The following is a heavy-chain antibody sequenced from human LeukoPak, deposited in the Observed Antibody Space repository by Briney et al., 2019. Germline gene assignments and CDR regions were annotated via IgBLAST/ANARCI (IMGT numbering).Heavy chain of an antibody. D-gene: IGHD6-19*01. V-gene: IGHV3-7*05. J-gene: IGHJ4*02. Sequence: GGSLRLSCAASGFTFSSYWMSWVRQAPGKGLEWVANIKQDGSDKRYVDSVKGRFTTSRDNAKNLLYLQMDSLRAEDTAVYYCASGTGWLIDYWGQGTLVTVSS. CDR1: GFTFSSYW. CDR3: ASGTGWLIDY. CDR2: IKQDGSDK.